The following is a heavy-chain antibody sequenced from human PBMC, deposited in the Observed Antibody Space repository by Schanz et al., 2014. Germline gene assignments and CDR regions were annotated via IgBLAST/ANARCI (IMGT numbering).Heavy chain of an antibody. J-gene: IGHJ4*02. V-gene: IGHV3-33*08. CDR3: ARDFHGYGPHLDY. Sequence: VQLLESGGGLVQPGGSLRLSCGVSGFTASSHSMNWVRQAPGKGLEWVAILWHDGSKKYYADSVKGRFTVSRDNSKNTLYLQLNSLRAEDTAVYYCARDFHGYGPHLDYWGQGSLVTVSS. CDR1: GFTASSHS. CDR2: LWHDGSKK. D-gene: IGHD5-12*01.